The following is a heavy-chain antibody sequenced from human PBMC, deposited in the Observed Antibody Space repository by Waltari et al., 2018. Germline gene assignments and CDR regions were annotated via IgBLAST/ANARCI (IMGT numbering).Heavy chain of an antibody. CDR2: IWYDGSNK. Sequence: QVQLVESGGGVVQPGRSLRLSCAASGFTFSSYGMHWVRQAPGKGLEWVAVIWYDGSNKYYADSVKGRFTISRDNSKNTLYLQMNSLRAEDTAVYYCARGLSAAGTKDFQHWGQGTLVTVSS. J-gene: IGHJ1*01. V-gene: IGHV3-33*01. CDR1: GFTFSSYG. CDR3: ARGLSAAGTKDFQH. D-gene: IGHD6-13*01.